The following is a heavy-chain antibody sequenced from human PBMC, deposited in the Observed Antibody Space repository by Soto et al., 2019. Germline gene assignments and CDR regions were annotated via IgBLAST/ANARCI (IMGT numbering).Heavy chain of an antibody. CDR3: ARDSSGYCFDY. CDR2: IWYDGSNK. V-gene: IGHV3-33*08. D-gene: IGHD3-22*01. J-gene: IGHJ4*02. Sequence: GLSLRVSCAASGFTFSTYGMHWVRQAPGKGLEWVAVIWYDGSNKYYADSVKGRFTISRDNSKNTLYLQMNSLRAEDTAVYYCARDSSGYCFDYWGQGTLVTVSS. CDR1: GFTFSTYG.